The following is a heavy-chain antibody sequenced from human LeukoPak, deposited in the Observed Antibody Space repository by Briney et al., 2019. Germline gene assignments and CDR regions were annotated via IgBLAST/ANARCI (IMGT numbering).Heavy chain of an antibody. CDR2: ISGSGGST. J-gene: IGHJ6*02. V-gene: IGHV3-23*01. CDR1: GFTFSSYA. Sequence: GGSLRLSCAASGFTFSSYAMSWVRQAPGKGLEWVSAISGSGGSTYYTDSVKGRFTISRDNSKNTLYLQMNSLRAEDTAVYYCAKEHYDFWSGSFYYYYGMDVWGQGTTVTVSS. CDR3: AKEHYDFWSGSFYYYYGMDV. D-gene: IGHD3-3*01.